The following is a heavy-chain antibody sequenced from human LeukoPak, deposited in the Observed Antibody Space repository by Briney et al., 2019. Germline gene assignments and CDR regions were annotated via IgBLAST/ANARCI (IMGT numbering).Heavy chain of an antibody. V-gene: IGHV3-30-3*01. CDR1: GFIFMNYA. Sequence: GGSLRLSCAASGFIFMNYAMHWVRQAPGKGLEWVAVISYDGSKKDYADSVKSRFTITRDNSKNTLYLQMNSLRAEDTAVYYCARVLSGGECCWGVCYGMDVWGQGTTVTVSS. CDR3: ARVLSGGECCWGVCYGMDV. J-gene: IGHJ6*02. CDR2: ISYDGSKK. D-gene: IGHD2-21*01.